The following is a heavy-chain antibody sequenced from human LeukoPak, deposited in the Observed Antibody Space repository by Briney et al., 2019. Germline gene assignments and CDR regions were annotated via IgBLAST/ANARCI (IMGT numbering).Heavy chain of an antibody. CDR2: IYYSGST. J-gene: IGHJ4*02. Sequence: PSETLSLTCPVSGGSISSSSYYWGWIRQPPGKGLEWIGSIYYSGSTYYNPSLKSRVTISVDTSKNQFSLKLSSVTAADTAVYYCARDVYKYDSSGCSTFDYWGQGTLVTVSS. CDR3: ARDVYKYDSSGCSTFDY. D-gene: IGHD3-22*01. CDR1: GGSISSSSYY. V-gene: IGHV4-39*07.